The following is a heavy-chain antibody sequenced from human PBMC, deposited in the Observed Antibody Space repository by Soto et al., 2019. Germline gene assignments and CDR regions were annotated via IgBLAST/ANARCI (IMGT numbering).Heavy chain of an antibody. CDR3: ARALPISDSSGYYFFYDGYWYFDL. Sequence: PGGSLRLSCAASGFTFSCYDMHWVRQATGTGLEWVSVIGTAGDTYYPGSVKGRFTISRENAKNSLYLQMNSLRAEDTAVYYCARALPISDSSGYYFFYDGYWYFDLWGRGTLVTVSS. CDR2: IGTAGDT. V-gene: IGHV3-13*01. D-gene: IGHD3-22*01. CDR1: GFTFSCYD. J-gene: IGHJ2*01.